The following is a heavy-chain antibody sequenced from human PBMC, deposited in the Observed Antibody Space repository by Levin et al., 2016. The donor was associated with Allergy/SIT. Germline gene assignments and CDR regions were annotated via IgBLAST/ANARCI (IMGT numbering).Heavy chain of an antibody. Sequence: GGSLRLSCAASGFIFSNYWMSWVRQTSGKGLEWLANIKEDGSEQYYVDSVKGRFIISRDNARNSLYLQMNSLRADDTGIYYCARTNVATPGAYWGQGTQVTVSS. D-gene: IGHD1-1*01. J-gene: IGHJ4*02. CDR1: GFIFSNYW. CDR3: ARTNVATPGAY. CDR2: IKEDGSEQ. V-gene: IGHV3-7*04.